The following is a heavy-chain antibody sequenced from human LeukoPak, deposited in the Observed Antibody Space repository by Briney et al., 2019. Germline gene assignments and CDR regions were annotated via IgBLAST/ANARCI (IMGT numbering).Heavy chain of an antibody. CDR3: ARLYQGKRPPDY. Sequence: SQTLSLTCTVSGGSISSGSYYWSWIRQPAGKGLEWIGRIYTSGSTNYNPSLKSRVTISVDTSKNQFSLKLSSVTAADTAVYYCARLYQGKRPPDYWGQGTLVTVSS. CDR1: GGSISSGSYY. J-gene: IGHJ4*02. CDR2: IYTSGST. V-gene: IGHV4-61*02. D-gene: IGHD6-25*01.